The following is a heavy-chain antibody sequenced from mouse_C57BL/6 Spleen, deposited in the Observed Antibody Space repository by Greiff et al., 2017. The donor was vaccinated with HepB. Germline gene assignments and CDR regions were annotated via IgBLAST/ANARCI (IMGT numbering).Heavy chain of an antibody. V-gene: IGHV1-15*01. CDR1: GYTFTDYE. CDR3: TRGGLTGFAY. CDR2: IDPETGGT. J-gene: IGHJ3*01. Sequence: QVQLQQSGAELVRPGASVTLSCKASGYTFTDYEMHWVKQTPVHGLEWIGAIDPETGGTAYNQKFKGKAILTADKSSSTAYMELRSLTSEDSAVHYCTRGGLTGFAYWGQGTLVTVSA. D-gene: IGHD1-1*01.